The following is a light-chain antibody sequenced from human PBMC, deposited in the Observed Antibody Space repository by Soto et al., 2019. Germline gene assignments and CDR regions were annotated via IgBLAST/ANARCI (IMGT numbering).Light chain of an antibody. V-gene: IGLV2-14*01. CDR3: ISYASINTYV. CDR1: SSDVGGYDY. J-gene: IGLJ1*01. CDR2: DVT. Sequence: QSALTQPACVSGSPGQSITISCTGTSSDVGGYDYVSWYQLHPGKAPKLMIYDVTNRPSGVSNRFSGSKSGNTASLTISGLQAEDEADYYCISYASINTYVFGTGTKVTVL.